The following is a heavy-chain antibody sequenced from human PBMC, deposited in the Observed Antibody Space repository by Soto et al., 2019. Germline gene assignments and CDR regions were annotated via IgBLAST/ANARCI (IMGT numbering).Heavy chain of an antibody. D-gene: IGHD4-17*01. J-gene: IGHJ4*02. CDR3: ARAETNRLVANPGGDY. CDR1: GGTFSSYA. Sequence: ASVKVSCKASGGTFSSYAISWVRQAPGQGLEWMGGIIPIFGTANYAQKFQGRVTITADESTSTAYMELSSLRSEDTAVYYCARAETNRLVANPGGDYWGQGTLVTVSS. V-gene: IGHV1-69*13. CDR2: IIPIFGTA.